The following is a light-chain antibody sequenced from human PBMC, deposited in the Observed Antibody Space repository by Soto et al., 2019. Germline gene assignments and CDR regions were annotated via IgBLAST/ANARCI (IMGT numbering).Light chain of an antibody. V-gene: IGKV3-11*01. CDR3: QQRTNWLT. J-gene: IGKJ4*01. CDR1: QSVSTY. CDR2: DAS. Sequence: EILLTQSPATLSLSPGERATLSCRASQSVSTYLGWYQQKPGQAPRLLIYDASNRATGIPARFSGSGSGTDFTLTISSLEPEDFAVYYCQQRTNWLTFGGGTKVEIK.